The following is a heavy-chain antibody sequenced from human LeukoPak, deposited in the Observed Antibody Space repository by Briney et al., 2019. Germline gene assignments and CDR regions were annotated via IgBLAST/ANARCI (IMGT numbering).Heavy chain of an antibody. CDR3: ANPEWGTYLVGFDY. D-gene: IGHD1-26*01. CDR2: ISISGDDT. V-gene: IGHV3-23*01. CDR1: GFTFSSYA. J-gene: IGHJ4*02. Sequence: AGGSLRLSCAASGFTFSSYAMSWVRQAPGKGLEWVSTISISGDDTYYAESVKGRFTISRDNSKNTLYLRMNSLRAEDTAVYFCANPEWGTYLVGFDYWGQGTLVTVSS.